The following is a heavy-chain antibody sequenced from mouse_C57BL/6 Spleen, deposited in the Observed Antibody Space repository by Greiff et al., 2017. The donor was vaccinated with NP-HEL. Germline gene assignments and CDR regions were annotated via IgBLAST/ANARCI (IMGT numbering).Heavy chain of an antibody. CDR1: GFTFSSYA. CDR3: TRDRAVVEGYWYFDV. CDR2: ISSGGDYI. Sequence: EVMLVESGEGLVKPGGSLKLSCAASGFTFSSYAMSWVRQTPEKRLEWVAYISSGGDYIYYADTVKGRFTISRDNARNTLYLQMSSLKSEDTAMYYCTRDRAVVEGYWYFDVWGTGTTVTVSS. J-gene: IGHJ1*03. D-gene: IGHD1-1*01. V-gene: IGHV5-9-1*02.